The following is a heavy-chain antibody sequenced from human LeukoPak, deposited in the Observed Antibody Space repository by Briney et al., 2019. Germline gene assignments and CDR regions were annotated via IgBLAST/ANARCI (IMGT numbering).Heavy chain of an antibody. D-gene: IGHD1-26*01. CDR2: IRYDGSNK. J-gene: IGHJ6*03. Sequence: PGGSLRLSCAASGFTFSSYGMHWVRQAPGKGLEWVAFIRYDGSNKYYADSVKGRFTISRDNSKNTLYLQMNSLRAEDTAVYYCAKDLFIVGATLDYYYYMDVWGKGTTVTVSS. CDR3: AKDLFIVGATLDYYYYMDV. V-gene: IGHV3-30*02. CDR1: GFTFSSYG.